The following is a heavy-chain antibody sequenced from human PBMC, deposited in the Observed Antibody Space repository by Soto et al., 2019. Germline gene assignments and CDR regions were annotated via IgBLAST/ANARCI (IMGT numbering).Heavy chain of an antibody. V-gene: IGHV3-33*01. CDR2: IWYDGSNK. CDR3: ARTLEYSSSSPY. D-gene: IGHD6-6*01. J-gene: IGHJ4*02. CDR1: GFTFSSYG. Sequence: PGVSLRLSCAASGFTFSSYGMHWVRQAPGKGLEWVAVIWYDGSNKYYADSVKGRSTISRDNSKNTLYLQMNSLRAEDTAVYYCARTLEYSSSSPYRGQGTRVTVSS.